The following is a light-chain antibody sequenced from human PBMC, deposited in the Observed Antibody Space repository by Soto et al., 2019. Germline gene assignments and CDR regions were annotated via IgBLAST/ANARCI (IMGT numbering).Light chain of an antibody. V-gene: IGKV1-39*01. J-gene: IGKJ1*01. CDR3: QQTYSTPPT. CDR2: AAS. CDR1: ENVDRY. Sequence: DIQVTQYPSSLSSSVGDRVTITCRASENVDRYVNWYQQIPGKAPSLLISAASTLQSGVPSRFRGSGSVTTFTLNIDSLQPEDFAMYYCQQTYSTPPTFGQGTKV.